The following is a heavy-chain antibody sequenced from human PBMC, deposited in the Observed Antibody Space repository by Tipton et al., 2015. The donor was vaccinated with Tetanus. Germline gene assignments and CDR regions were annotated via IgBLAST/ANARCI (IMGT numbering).Heavy chain of an antibody. CDR3: AKEALGVLNL. D-gene: IGHD1-14*01. J-gene: IGHJ6*04. V-gene: IGHV3-23*01. CDR1: GFTFSSYA. Sequence: GSLRLSCAASGFTFSSYAMTWVRQAPGKGLEWVSTVSVGSSTYYADSVKGRFTISRDNSKNTLSLQLNSLRADDTAIYYCAKEALGVLNLWGKGTTVIVSS. CDR2: VSVGSST.